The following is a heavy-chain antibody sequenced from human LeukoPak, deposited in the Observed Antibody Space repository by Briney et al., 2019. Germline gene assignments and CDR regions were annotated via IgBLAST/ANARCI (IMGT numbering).Heavy chain of an antibody. J-gene: IGHJ5*02. CDR3: ARDLSTSREFDP. D-gene: IGHD2-2*01. V-gene: IGHV4-4*07. CDR1: GGSISGYY. Sequence: TPSETLFLTCTVSGGSISGYYWSWIRQSAGRGLEWIGRIYASGGTIYNPSLKSRVTMSVDTSKNQFSLKLSSVTAADTAVYYCARDLSTSREFDPWGQGTLVTVSS. CDR2: IYASGGT.